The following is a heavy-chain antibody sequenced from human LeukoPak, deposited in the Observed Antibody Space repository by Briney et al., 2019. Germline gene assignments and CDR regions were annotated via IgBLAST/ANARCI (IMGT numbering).Heavy chain of an antibody. J-gene: IGHJ1*01. CDR2: IRYDGSNK. V-gene: IGHV3-30*02. CDR1: GFTFSSYG. D-gene: IGHD6-6*01. CDR3: AIRTGGYSSSPYPEY. Sequence: GGSLRLSCAASGFTFSSYGMHWVRQAPGKVLEWVAFIRYDGSNKYYADSVKGRFTISRDNSKKTLYLQTNRLRGDDTAVYYCAIRTGGYSSSPYPEYWGQGTLVTVPS.